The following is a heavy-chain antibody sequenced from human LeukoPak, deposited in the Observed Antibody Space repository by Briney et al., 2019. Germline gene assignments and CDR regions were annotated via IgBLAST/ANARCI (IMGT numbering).Heavy chain of an antibody. CDR2: IYYSGST. CDR3: ARVSQGSPYDILTGYYRPYYYYYMDV. Sequence: PSETLSLTCTVSGDSISSGSYCWSWIRQPPGKGLEWIGYIYYSGSTNYNPSLKSRVTISVDTSKNQFSLKLSSVTAADTAVYYCARVSQGSPYDILTGYYRPYYYYYMDVWGKGTTVTVSS. D-gene: IGHD3-9*01. V-gene: IGHV4-61*01. CDR1: GDSISSGSYC. J-gene: IGHJ6*03.